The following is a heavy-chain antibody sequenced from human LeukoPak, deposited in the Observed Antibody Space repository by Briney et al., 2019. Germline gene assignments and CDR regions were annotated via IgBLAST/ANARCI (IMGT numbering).Heavy chain of an antibody. Sequence: SETLSLTCTVSGGSISSYYWTWIRQPPGKGLEWIGYIYHSGSTKYNSSLKSRVTMSVDTSKNQFSLKLSSVTAADTAVYYCAREIGGYSYGYVPREVSYYFDYWGQGTLVTVSS. D-gene: IGHD5-18*01. CDR2: IYHSGST. V-gene: IGHV4-59*12. CDR3: AREIGGYSYGYVPREVSYYFDY. J-gene: IGHJ4*02. CDR1: GGSISSYY.